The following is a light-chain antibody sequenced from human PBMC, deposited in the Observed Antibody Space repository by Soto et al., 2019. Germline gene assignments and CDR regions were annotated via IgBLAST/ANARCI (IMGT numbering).Light chain of an antibody. Sequence: DIQMPQSPPSLSASVGDSVTITCRASQNINSQLNWYQQKPGRAPQLLIYGAFTLQSGVPSRFSGRGSGTDFTLTISSLQHEDFASYYCQPTYIIPRTFGQGTKVEIK. J-gene: IGKJ1*01. CDR1: QNINSQ. CDR2: GAF. CDR3: QPTYIIPRT. V-gene: IGKV1-39*01.